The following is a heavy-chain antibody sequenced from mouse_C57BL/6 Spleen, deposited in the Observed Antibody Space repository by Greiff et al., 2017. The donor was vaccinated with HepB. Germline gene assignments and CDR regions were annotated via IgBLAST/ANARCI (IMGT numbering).Heavy chain of an antibody. CDR3: ARGALYYAMDY. CDR2: ISYDGSN. J-gene: IGHJ4*01. V-gene: IGHV3-6*01. Sequence: VQLKESGPGLVKPSQSLSLTCSVTGYSITSGYYWNWIRQFPGNKLEWMGYISYDGSNNYNPSLKNRISITRDTSKNQFFLKLNSVTTEDTATYYCARGALYYAMDYWGQGTSVTVSS. CDR1: GYSITSGYY.